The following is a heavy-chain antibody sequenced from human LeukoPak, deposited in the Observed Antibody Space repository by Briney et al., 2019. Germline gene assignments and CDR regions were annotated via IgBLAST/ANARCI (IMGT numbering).Heavy chain of an antibody. V-gene: IGHV3-7*03. CDR1: GFTFSRYW. CDR2: IKQDGSEK. CDR3: ARDKGDYDTSGSLFVF. D-gene: IGHD3-22*01. Sequence: GGSRRLSCAASGFTFSRYWMSWVRQVPRKGLEWVANIKQDGSEKYYVDSVKGRFTISRDNAKSSLYLQMNSLRAEDAAVYYCARDKGDYDTSGSLFVFGGQGTLVTVSS. J-gene: IGHJ4*02.